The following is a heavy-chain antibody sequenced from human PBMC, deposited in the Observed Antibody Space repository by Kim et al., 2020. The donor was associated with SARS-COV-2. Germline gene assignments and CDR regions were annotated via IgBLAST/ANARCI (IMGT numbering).Heavy chain of an antibody. J-gene: IGHJ6*02. CDR3: ARGLRLGELSLFPYYYYYYGMDV. CDR1: GYTFTSYD. CDR2: MNPNSGNT. D-gene: IGHD3-16*02. Sequence: ASVKVSCKASGYTFTSYDINWVRQATGQGLEWMGWMNPNSGNTGYAQKFQGRVTMTRNTSISTAYMELSSLRSEDTAVYYCARGLRLGELSLFPYYYYYYGMDVWGQGTTVNVSS. V-gene: IGHV1-8*01.